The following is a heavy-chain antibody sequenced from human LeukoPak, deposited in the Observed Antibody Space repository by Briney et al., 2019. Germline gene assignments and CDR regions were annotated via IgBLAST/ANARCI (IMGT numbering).Heavy chain of an antibody. CDR2: INWNGGST. J-gene: IGHJ6*03. CDR3: ARGSDFWSGFYYYYYYMDV. CDR1: GSTFDDYG. V-gene: IGHV3-20*04. Sequence: PGGSLRLSCAASGSTFDDYGMSWVRQAPGKGLEWVSGINWNGGSTGHADSVKGRFTISRDNAKNSLYLQMNSLRAEDTALYYCARGSDFWSGFYYYYYYMDVWGKGTTVTVSS. D-gene: IGHD3-3*01.